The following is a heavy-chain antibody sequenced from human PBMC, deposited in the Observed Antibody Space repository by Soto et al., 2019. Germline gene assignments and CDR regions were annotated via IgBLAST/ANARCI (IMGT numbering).Heavy chain of an antibody. CDR1: GGSISSSNW. CDR3: GRVIYYDSSGYSYFDS. V-gene: IGHV4-4*02. CDR2: IYHSGST. J-gene: IGHJ4*02. Sequence: QVQLQESGPGLVKPSGTLSLTCAVSGGSISSSNWWSWVRQPPGKGLEWIGEIYHSGSTNYNPSLKGRSTKPVEKSKNQFPLRLGSVPAADTAVYYWGRVIYYDSSGYSYFDSGGQGPLVTVSS. D-gene: IGHD3-22*01.